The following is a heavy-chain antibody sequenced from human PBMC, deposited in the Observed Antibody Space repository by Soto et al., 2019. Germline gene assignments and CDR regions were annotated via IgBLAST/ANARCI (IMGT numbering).Heavy chain of an antibody. J-gene: IGHJ4*02. CDR2: IWYDGSNK. D-gene: IGHD3-10*01. V-gene: IGHV3-33*01. CDR1: GFTFSSYG. Sequence: GGSLRLSCAASGFTFSSYGMHWVRQAPGKGLEWVAVIWYDGSNKYYADSVKGRFTISRDNSKNTLYLQMNSLRAEDTAVYYCARDARGYYYGSGSYYPEYYFDYWGQGTLVTVSS. CDR3: ARDARGYYYGSGSYYPEYYFDY.